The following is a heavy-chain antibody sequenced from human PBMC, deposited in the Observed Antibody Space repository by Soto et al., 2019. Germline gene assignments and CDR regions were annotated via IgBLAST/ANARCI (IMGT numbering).Heavy chain of an antibody. CDR1: RDTFSTYA. Sequence: QVHLVQSGAEVKKPGSSVKVSCKASRDTFSTYAIGWVRQAPGQGLEWMGGFIPMFGIANYAQKFQDRVTITADESTTTSLLEVERLKIGETAQFYWGKNPNQGGWSQVGLWGQGTLVTVSS. V-gene: IGHV1-69*01. D-gene: IGHD3-16*01. J-gene: IGHJ4*02. CDR3: GKNPNQGGWSQVGL. CDR2: FIPMFGIA.